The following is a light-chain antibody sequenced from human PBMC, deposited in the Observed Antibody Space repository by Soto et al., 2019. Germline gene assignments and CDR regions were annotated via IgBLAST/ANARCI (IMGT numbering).Light chain of an antibody. V-gene: IGLV2-14*01. CDR3: TSWTTSTTMK. J-gene: IGLJ2*01. Sequence: QSVLTQPASVSGSPGQSITISCTGTSSDVGAYNYVSWYQQHPGKAPKLMIYDVNIRPSGVSNRFSGSKSGNTASLTISGLQAEHEADYYCTSWTTSTTMKFGGGTKVTVL. CDR2: DVN. CDR1: SSDVGAYNY.